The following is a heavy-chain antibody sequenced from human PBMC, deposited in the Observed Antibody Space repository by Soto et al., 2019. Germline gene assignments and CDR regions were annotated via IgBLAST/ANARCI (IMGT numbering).Heavy chain of an antibody. CDR1: GYKFTSYG. D-gene: IGHD6-19*01. CDR2: ISPHNDRT. V-gene: IGHV1-18*01. Sequence: ASEKASCKASGYKFTSYGISWVRQAPGQGLEWMGWISPHNDRTKYARRFQDRVTMTTETPTSTVYMELGSLRSDDTAVYYCARDLYYSSGRYFDHDAFDIWGQGTVVTVSS. CDR3: ARDLYYSSGRYFDHDAFDI. J-gene: IGHJ3*02.